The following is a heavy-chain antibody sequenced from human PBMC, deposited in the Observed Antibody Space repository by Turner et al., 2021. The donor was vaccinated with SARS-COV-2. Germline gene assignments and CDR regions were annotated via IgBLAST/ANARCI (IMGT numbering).Heavy chain of an antibody. CDR1: VGSISSSRYY. V-gene: IGHV4-39*01. CDR3: ARSNYDFWSGYYTFYFDY. D-gene: IGHD3-3*01. J-gene: IGHJ4*02. Sequence: QLQLQDPGPGLVKPSETLSLPCTFPVGSISSSRYYWGWIRQPPGKGLEWIGSIYYSGSTYYNPSLKSRVTISVDTSKNQFSLKLSSVTAADTAVYYCARSNYDFWSGYYTFYFDYWGQGTLVTVSS. CDR2: IYYSGST.